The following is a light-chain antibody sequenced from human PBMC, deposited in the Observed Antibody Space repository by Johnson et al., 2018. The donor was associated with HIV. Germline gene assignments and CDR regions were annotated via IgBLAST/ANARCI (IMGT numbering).Light chain of an antibody. V-gene: IGLV1-51*02. J-gene: IGLJ1*01. CDR2: ENT. CDR3: ATWDRSLSAGGV. CDR1: SYNIGNNY. Sequence: QSVLTQPPSVSAAPGQKVTISCSGSSYNIGNNYVSWYQHLPGTAPKLLIYENTKRPSGVPDRFSGSKSGSSATLGITGLQTGDAADYYCATWDRSLSAGGVFGTGTKVTVL.